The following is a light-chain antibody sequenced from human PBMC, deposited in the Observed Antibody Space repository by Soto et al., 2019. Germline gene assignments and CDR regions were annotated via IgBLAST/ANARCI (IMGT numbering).Light chain of an antibody. J-gene: IGLJ2*01. Sequence: QSALTQPASVSGSLGQSITISCTGTSGDVGGYNYVSWYQQHPGKAPKLMIYDVSNRPSGVSNRFSGSKSGNTASLTISGLQAEDEADYYCSSYTSSSTVVFGGGTKLTV. CDR1: SGDVGGYNY. CDR3: SSYTSSSTVV. CDR2: DVS. V-gene: IGLV2-14*01.